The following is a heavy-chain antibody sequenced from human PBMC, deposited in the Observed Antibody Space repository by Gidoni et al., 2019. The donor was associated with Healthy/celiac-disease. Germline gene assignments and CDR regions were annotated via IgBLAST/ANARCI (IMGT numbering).Heavy chain of an antibody. Sequence: EVQLVESGGGLVKPGGSLRLSCAASGFTFSSYSMNWVRQAPGKGLEWVSSISSSSSYIYYADSVKGRFTISRDNAKNSLYLQMNSLRAEDTAVYYCARDPHYDILTGYSLYYYYYYYMDVWGKGTTVTVSS. J-gene: IGHJ6*03. CDR1: GFTFSSYS. V-gene: IGHV3-21*01. CDR3: ARDPHYDILTGYSLYYYYYYYMDV. D-gene: IGHD3-9*01. CDR2: ISSSSSYI.